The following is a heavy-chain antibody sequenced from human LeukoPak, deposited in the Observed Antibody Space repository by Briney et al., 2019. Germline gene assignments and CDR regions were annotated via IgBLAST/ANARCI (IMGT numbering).Heavy chain of an antibody. CDR2: IKSKTDGGTT. CDR1: GFSLSNAW. D-gene: IGHD3-10*01. J-gene: IGHJ5*02. CDR3: ARDLGAQLWFGESHRFDP. V-gene: IGHV3-15*05. Sequence: PGGALRLSCAAPGFSLSNAWMSWVREAPGRGLEWVGRIKSKTDGGTTDYAAPVKGRFTISRDDSKNTLYLQMNSLRAEDTAVYYCARDLGAQLWFGESHRFDPWGQGTLVTVSS.